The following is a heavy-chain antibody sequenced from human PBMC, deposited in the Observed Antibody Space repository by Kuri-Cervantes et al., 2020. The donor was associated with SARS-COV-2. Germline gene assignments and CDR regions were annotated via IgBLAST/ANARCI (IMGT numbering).Heavy chain of an antibody. J-gene: IGHJ6*02. V-gene: IGHV4-34*01. Sequence: SQTLSLTCAVYGGSFSGYYWSWIRQPPGKWLEWIGEINHSGSTNYNPSLKSRVTISVDTSKNQFSLKLSSVTAADTAVYYCARDRRPIVVVPHYYYGMDVWGQGTTVTVPS. CDR2: INHSGST. CDR3: ARDRRPIVVVPHYYYGMDV. CDR1: GGSFSGYY. D-gene: IGHD3-22*01.